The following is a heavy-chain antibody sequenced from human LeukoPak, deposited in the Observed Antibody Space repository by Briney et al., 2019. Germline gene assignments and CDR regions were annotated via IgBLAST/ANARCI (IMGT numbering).Heavy chain of an antibody. CDR2: ISSSSSTI. J-gene: IGHJ4*02. CDR3: ARDNGTWFGESVTDY. V-gene: IGHV3-48*01. D-gene: IGHD3-10*01. Sequence: GGSLRLSCAASGFSFSRNGMHWVRQAPGKGLEWVSYISSSSSTIYYADSVKGRFTISRDNAKNSLYLQMNSLRAEDTAVHYCARDNGTWFGESVTDYWGQGTLVTVSS. CDR1: GFSFSRNG.